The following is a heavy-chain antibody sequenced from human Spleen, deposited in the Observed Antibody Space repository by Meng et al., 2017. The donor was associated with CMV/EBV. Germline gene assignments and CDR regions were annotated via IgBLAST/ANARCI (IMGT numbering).Heavy chain of an antibody. CDR1: GGSVSSGSYY. CDR2: IYYSGST. Sequence: GSLRLSCTVSGGSVSSGSYYWSWIRQPPGKGLEWIGYIYYSGSTNYNPSLKSRVTISVDTSKNQFSLKLSSVTAADTAVYYCARDGSGSSGYYLNYYYYYGMDVWGQGTTVTVSS. V-gene: IGHV4-61*01. D-gene: IGHD3-22*01. CDR3: ARDGSGSSGYYLNYYYYYGMDV. J-gene: IGHJ6*02.